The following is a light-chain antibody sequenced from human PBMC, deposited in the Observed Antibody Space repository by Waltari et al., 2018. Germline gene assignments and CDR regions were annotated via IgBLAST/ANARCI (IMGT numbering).Light chain of an antibody. J-gene: IGLJ2*01. Sequence: QSALTQPPSASGSPGQSVTISCTGTSSDVGGYNYVSWYQQHPGKAPKLMFYEVSKRPSGVPDRFAGSKSGKTASLTGSGLQAEDEADYYCSSYAGSNNLVFGGGTKLTVL. CDR1: SSDVGGYNY. CDR2: EVS. CDR3: SSYAGSNNLV. V-gene: IGLV2-8*01.